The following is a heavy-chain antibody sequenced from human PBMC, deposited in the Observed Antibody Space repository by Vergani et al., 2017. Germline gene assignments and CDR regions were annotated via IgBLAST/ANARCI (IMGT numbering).Heavy chain of an antibody. V-gene: IGHV4-38-2*01. J-gene: IGHJ4*02. CDR3: ARHTGTMVRGVRPPFDY. CDR1: GYSISSGYY. CDR2: IYHSGST. Sequence: QVQLQESGPGLVKPSETLSLTCAVSGYSISSGYYWGWIRQPPGKGLEWIGSIYHSGSTYYNPSLKSRVTISVDTSKNQFSLKLSSVTAADTAVYYCARHTGTMVRGVRPPFDYWGQGTLVTVSS. D-gene: IGHD3-10*01.